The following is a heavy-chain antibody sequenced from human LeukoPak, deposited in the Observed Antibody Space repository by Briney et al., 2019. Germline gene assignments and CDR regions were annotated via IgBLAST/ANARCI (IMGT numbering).Heavy chain of an antibody. V-gene: IGHV4-39*01. CDR1: GGSISSSSYY. J-gene: IGHJ3*02. Sequence: SETLSLTCTVSGGSISSSSYYWGWIRQPPGKGLEWIGSIYYSGSTYYNPSLKSRVTISVDTSKNQFSLKLSSVTAADTAVYYCARHREDIVVVENAFDIWGQGTMVTVSS. CDR2: IYYSGST. D-gene: IGHD2-15*01. CDR3: ARHREDIVVVENAFDI.